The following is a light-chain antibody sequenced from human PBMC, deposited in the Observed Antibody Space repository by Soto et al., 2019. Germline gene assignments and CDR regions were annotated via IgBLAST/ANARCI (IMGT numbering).Light chain of an antibody. V-gene: IGKV3-20*01. Sequence: EIVLTQSPGTLSLSPGERATLSCRASQSVSSSYLAWYQQKPGQAPRLLIYAASSRATGIPDRFSGSGSGPDFTLTISRLEPEDFAVYSCQQYGTSPQGFGPGTKVDIK. J-gene: IGKJ3*01. CDR1: QSVSSSY. CDR2: AAS. CDR3: QQYGTSPQG.